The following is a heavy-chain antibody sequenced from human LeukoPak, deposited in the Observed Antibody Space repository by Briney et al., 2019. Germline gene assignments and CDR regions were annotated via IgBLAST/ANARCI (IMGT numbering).Heavy chain of an antibody. V-gene: IGHV3-23*01. D-gene: IGHD1-1*01. CDR1: GFTFSSYA. CDR3: AKGTTAAPYYYYYSMDV. Sequence: PGGSLRLSCAAAGFTFSSYAMNWVRQAPGKGLEWVSGISDSGGSTDSVKGPFTISRDNSKNTLYLQMNSLRAEDSAVYYCAKGTTAAPYYYYYSMDVWGQGTTVTVSS. CDR2: ISDSGGS. J-gene: IGHJ6*02.